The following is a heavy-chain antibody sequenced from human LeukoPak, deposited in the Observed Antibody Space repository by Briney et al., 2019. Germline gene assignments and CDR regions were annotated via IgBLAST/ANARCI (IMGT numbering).Heavy chain of an antibody. Sequence: GGSLRLSCAASGFTFGDFWMHWVRQVPGKGLMWVSRINGDGSSTSYADFVKGRFTISRANTKNTLYLQMNSLGAEDTVLYVCARERIYTLSHFDNWGQGALVSVSS. D-gene: IGHD2-15*01. CDR1: GFTFGDFW. CDR3: ARERIYTLSHFDN. CDR2: INGDGSST. J-gene: IGHJ4*02. V-gene: IGHV3-74*01.